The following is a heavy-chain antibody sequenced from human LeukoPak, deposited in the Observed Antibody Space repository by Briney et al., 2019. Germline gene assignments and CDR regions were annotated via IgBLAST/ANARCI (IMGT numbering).Heavy chain of an antibody. V-gene: IGHV4-59*01. CDR2: IYYSGST. CDR1: GGSISSYY. J-gene: IGHJ4*02. CDR3: ARVDTAMALFDY. Sequence: SETLSLTCTVSGGSISSYYWSWIRQPPGKRLEWIGYIYYSGSTNYNPSLKSRVTISVDTSKNQFSLKLSSVTAADTAVYYCARVDTAMALFDYWGQGTLVTVSS. D-gene: IGHD5-18*01.